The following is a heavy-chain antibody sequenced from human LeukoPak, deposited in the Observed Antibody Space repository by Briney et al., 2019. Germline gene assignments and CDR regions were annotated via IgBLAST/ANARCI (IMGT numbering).Heavy chain of an antibody. CDR1: GGSLSSYY. Sequence: PSETLSLTCTVSGGSLSSYYWSWIRQPPGKGLEWIGYIYYSGCTNYNPSLKSRVTISVDTSKNQFSLKLSSVTAADTAVYYCARTAGYSSGWYGAIDYWGQGTLVTVSS. J-gene: IGHJ4*02. V-gene: IGHV4-59*01. CDR2: IYYSGCT. D-gene: IGHD6-19*01. CDR3: ARTAGYSSGWYGAIDY.